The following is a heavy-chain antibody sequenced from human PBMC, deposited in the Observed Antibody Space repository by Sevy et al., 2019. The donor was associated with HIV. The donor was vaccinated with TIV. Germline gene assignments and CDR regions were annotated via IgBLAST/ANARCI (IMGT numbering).Heavy chain of an antibody. Sequence: ASVKVSCKISGYRLSELSMHWVRQAPGKGLEWMGRFDPEDGEINYAQKFQGRVTVTEDTSTDTAYMELSRLRSEDTAVYYCATGREYYDENSGYFDYWGPGTLVTVSS. CDR1: GYRLSELS. J-gene: IGHJ4*02. CDR3: ATGREYYDENSGYFDY. V-gene: IGHV1-24*01. D-gene: IGHD3-22*01. CDR2: FDPEDGEI.